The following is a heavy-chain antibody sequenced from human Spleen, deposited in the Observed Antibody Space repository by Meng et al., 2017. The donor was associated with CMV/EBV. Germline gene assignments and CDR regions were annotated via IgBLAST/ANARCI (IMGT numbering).Heavy chain of an antibody. CDR2: IKQDGSEK. D-gene: IGHD2-2*01. Sequence: GGSLRLSCAASGFTFSSYWMSWVRQAPGKGLEWVANIKQDGSEKYYVDAVKGRFTISRDNAKNSLYLQMNSLRAEDTAVYYCARDLIVVVPAAIGESYYYYGMDVWGQGTTVTVSS. CDR3: ARDLIVVVPAAIGESYYYYGMDV. J-gene: IGHJ6*02. V-gene: IGHV3-7*01. CDR1: GFTFSSYW.